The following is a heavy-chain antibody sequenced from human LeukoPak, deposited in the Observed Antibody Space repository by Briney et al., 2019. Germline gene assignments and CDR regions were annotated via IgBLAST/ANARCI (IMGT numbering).Heavy chain of an antibody. J-gene: IGHJ6*03. Sequence: PSETLSLTCTVSSGSISTSNYYWGWVRQPPGKALEWIGNIFYSGSTYYSPSLKSRVTISLDTSKNQFSLKLSSVTAADTAVYYCARDQVTTTSYYYYMDVWGKGTTVTVSS. CDR2: IFYSGST. V-gene: IGHV4-39*07. CDR3: ARDQVTTTSYYYYMDV. D-gene: IGHD4-11*01. CDR1: SGSISTSNYY.